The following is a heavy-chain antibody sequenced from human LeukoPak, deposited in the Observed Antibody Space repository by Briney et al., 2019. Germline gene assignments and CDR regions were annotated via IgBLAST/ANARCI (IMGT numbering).Heavy chain of an antibody. CDR3: ARATILRFLEWSVAFDI. D-gene: IGHD3-3*01. CDR2: MNPNSGNT. CDR1: GYTFTSYD. J-gene: IGHJ3*02. V-gene: IGHV1-8*03. Sequence: ASVKVSCKASGYTFTSYDINWVRQATGQWLEWMGWMNPNSGNTGYAQKFQGRVTITRNTSISTAYMELSSLRSEDTAVYYCARATILRFLEWSVAFDIWGQGTMVTVSS.